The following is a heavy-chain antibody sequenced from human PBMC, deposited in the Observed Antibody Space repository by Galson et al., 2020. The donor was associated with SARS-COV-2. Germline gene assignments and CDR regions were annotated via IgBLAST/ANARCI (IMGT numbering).Heavy chain of an antibody. CDR3: AREKNGYYDSSGYYYGTYFDL. CDR1: GGSISSYN. CDR2: ISYSGST. V-gene: IGHV4-59*13. J-gene: IGHJ2*01. D-gene: IGHD3-22*01. Sequence: SQTLSLTCTVSGGSISSYNWSWIRQPPGKGLEWIGYISYSGSTHYNPSLKSRVTISVDTSKNQFALKLSSVTAADTAVDYCAREKNGYYDSSGYYYGTYFDLWGRGTLVTVSS.